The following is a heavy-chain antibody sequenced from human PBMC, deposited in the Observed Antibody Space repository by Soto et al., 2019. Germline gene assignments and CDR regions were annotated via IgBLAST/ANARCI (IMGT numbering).Heavy chain of an antibody. CDR2: INSDASHT. CDR3: VKDGHCGTTSCYGKWSDP. Sequence: EVQLVESGGGLVQPGGSLRLSCAASGFTFSTYWMHWIRQVPGKGLEWVSRINSDASHTYYADSVKGRFTISRDIAKNTLHLNMNSLTAEGTAVYYYVKDGHCGTTSCYGKWSDPWGQRTLVTVSS. J-gene: IGHJ5*02. CDR1: GFTFSTYW. V-gene: IGHV3-74*01. D-gene: IGHD2-2*01.